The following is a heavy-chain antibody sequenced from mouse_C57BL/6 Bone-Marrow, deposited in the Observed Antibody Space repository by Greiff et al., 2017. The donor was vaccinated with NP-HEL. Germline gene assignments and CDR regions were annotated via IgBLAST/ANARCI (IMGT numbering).Heavy chain of an antibody. CDR2: IYPRSGNT. CDR3: AREDGSSYGYYAMDY. D-gene: IGHD1-1*01. V-gene: IGHV1-81*01. J-gene: IGHJ4*01. Sequence: VKLVESGAELARPGASVKLSCKASGYTFTSYGISWVKQRTGQGLEWIGEIYPRSGNTYYNEKFKGKATLTADKSSSTAYMELRSLTSEDSAVYFCAREDGSSYGYYAMDYWGQGTSVTVSS. CDR1: GYTFTSYG.